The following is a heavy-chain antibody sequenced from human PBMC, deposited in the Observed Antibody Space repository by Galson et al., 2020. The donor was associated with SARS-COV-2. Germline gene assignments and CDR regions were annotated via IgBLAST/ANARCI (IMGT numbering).Heavy chain of an antibody. CDR2: ISGSGGST. CDR3: AATGAAGYFDL. Sequence: GGSLRLSCAASGFTFSSYALSFVLHSPGKGLEWVSAISGSGGSTYYADSVKGRFTISRDNSKNTLYLQMNSLRAEYTAVYYCAATGAAGYFDLWGRGTLVTVSS. J-gene: IGHJ2*01. V-gene: IGHV3-23*01. CDR1: GFTFSSYA.